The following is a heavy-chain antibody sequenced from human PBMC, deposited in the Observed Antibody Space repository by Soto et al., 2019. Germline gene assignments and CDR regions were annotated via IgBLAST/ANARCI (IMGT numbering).Heavy chain of an antibody. CDR2: INPNTGDT. V-gene: IGHV1-2*06. CDR3: ARDGVFWSAYSPKWGSTGFVY. Sequence: QVQLVQSGAEVRKPGASVKVSCRASGYTFTDYHIHWVRQAPGQGLEWLARINPNTGDTNSAQNFQGRVSVTWDSSTSTAYMELSSLRSDDTAAYYCARDGVFWSAYSPKWGSTGFVYWGQGTLVTVSS. D-gene: IGHD3-3*01. CDR1: GYTFTDYH. J-gene: IGHJ4*02.